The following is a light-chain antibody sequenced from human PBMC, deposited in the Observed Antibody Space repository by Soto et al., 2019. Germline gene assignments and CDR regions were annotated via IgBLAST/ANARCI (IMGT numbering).Light chain of an antibody. CDR3: QQRNT. CDR1: QSVSSY. V-gene: IGKV3-11*01. Sequence: EFVLTQSPATLSLSPGKRATLSCRASQSVSSYVAWYQQKPGQAPRLVIYDASTRATGVPPRFSGSGSGTDFALTISGQEPEDFAVYYGQQRNTFGQGTRLEI. CDR2: DAS. J-gene: IGKJ5*01.